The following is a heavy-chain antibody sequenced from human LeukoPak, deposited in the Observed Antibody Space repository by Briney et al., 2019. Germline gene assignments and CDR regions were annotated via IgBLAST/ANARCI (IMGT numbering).Heavy chain of an antibody. CDR3: ARKLYGGNSYYFDY. J-gene: IGHJ4*02. V-gene: IGHV3-23*01. Sequence: PGGSLRLSCAASGFTFSSYAMSWVRQAPGKGLEWVSAISGSGGSTYYADSVKGRFTISRDNSKNTLYLQMNSLRAEDTAVYYCARKLYGGNSYYFDYWGQGTLVTVSS. CDR1: GFTFSSYA. CDR2: ISGSGGST. D-gene: IGHD4-23*01.